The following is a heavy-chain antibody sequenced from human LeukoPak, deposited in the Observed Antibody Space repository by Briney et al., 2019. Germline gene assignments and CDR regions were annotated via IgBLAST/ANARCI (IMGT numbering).Heavy chain of an antibody. V-gene: IGHV3-9*01. Sequence: GGSLRLSCAASGFTFDDYVMHWVRQAPGKGLEWVSSISWNSGTIGYADSVKGRFTISRDNAKNSLYLQMNSLRAEDTALYYCAKDIGYCGYDYWGQGTLVNVSS. CDR3: AKDIGYCGYDY. D-gene: IGHD5-12*01. CDR1: GFTFDDYV. CDR2: ISWNSGTI. J-gene: IGHJ4*02.